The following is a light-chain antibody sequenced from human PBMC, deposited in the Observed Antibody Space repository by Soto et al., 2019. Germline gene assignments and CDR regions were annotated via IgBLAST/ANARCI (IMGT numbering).Light chain of an antibody. CDR2: RNN. J-gene: IGLJ2*01. CDR1: SSNIGSNY. V-gene: IGLV1-47*01. Sequence: QPVLTQPPSASGTPGQRVTISCSGSSSNIGSNYVYWYQQLPGTAPKLLIYRNNQRPSGVPDRFSGSKSGTSASLAISGLRSEDEADYYCAAWDDSLSGPVFGGGTKLT. CDR3: AAWDDSLSGPV.